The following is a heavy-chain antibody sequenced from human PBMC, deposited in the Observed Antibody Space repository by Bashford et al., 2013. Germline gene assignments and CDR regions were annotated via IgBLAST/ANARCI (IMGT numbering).Heavy chain of an antibody. CDR1: GGTFSSYA. Sequence: SVKVSCKASGGTFSSYAISWVRQAPGQGLEWMGGIIPIFGTANYAQKFQGRVTITADESTSTAYMELSSLRSEDTAVYYCARGKRQYSSGHMDYYYMDVWGKGTTVTVSS. D-gene: IGHD6-19*01. V-gene: IGHV1-69*13. J-gene: IGHJ6*03. CDR2: IIPIFGTA. CDR3: ARGKRQYSSGHMDYYYMDV.